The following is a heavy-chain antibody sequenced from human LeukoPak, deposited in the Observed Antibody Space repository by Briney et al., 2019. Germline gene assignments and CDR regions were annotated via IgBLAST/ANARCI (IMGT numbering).Heavy chain of an antibody. D-gene: IGHD6-19*01. CDR3: AKEVLVHYSSGWYYFDY. Sequence: GGSLRLSCAASGFTFSSYAMSWVRQAPGKGLEWVSAISGSGGSTYYADSVKGRFTISRDNSKNTLYLQMNSLRAEDTAVYYCAKEVLVHYSSGWYYFDYWGQGTLVTVSS. J-gene: IGHJ4*02. V-gene: IGHV3-23*01. CDR1: GFTFSSYA. CDR2: ISGSGGST.